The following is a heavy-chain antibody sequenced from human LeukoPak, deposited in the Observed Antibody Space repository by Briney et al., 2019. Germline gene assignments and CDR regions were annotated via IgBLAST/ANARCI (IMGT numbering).Heavy chain of an antibody. V-gene: IGHV3-23*01. D-gene: IGHD3-9*01. Sequence: GGTLRLSCAASGFTFSSYGMSWVRQAPGKGLEWVSAISGSGGSTYYADSVKGRFTISRDNSKNTLYLQMNSLRAEDTAVYYCAKDLLRYFDWSTDYWGQGTLVTVSS. CDR2: ISGSGGST. CDR1: GFTFSSYG. CDR3: AKDLLRYFDWSTDY. J-gene: IGHJ4*02.